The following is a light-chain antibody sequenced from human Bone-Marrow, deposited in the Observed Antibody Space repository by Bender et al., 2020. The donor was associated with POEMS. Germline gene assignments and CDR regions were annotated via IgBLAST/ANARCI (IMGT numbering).Light chain of an antibody. J-gene: IGLJ2*01. V-gene: IGLV2-14*03. CDR3: SSYAGSNNFV. CDR2: DVS. Sequence: QSALTQPASVSGSPGQSITISCTGTGSDVGGYDFVSWYLHHPGKAPKLLIYDVSNRPSGVSNRFSGSRSGNTASLTISGLQAENEADYYCSSYAGSNNFVFGGGTKLTVL. CDR1: GSDVGGYDF.